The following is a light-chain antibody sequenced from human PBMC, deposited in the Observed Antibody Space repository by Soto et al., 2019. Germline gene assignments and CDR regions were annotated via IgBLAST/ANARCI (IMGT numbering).Light chain of an antibody. J-gene: IGKJ1*01. V-gene: IGKV3-15*01. Sequence: EIVMTQSPATLSVSPGERATLSCRASQSVSSNLAWYQQKPGQAPRLLIYGASTRATGIPARFSGSGSGTEFPLPISRLESEDFAVYYCQQYNNWPLTFGQGTKVEIK. CDR3: QQYNNWPLT. CDR1: QSVSSN. CDR2: GAS.